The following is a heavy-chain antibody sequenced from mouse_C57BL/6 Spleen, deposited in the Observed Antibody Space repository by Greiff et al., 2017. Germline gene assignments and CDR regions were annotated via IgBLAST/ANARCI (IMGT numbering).Heavy chain of an antibody. D-gene: IGHD1-1*01. Sequence: QVQLQQPGTELVKPGASVKLSCKASGYTFTSYWMHWVKQRPGQGLEWIGNINPSNGGTNYNEKFKSKATLTVDKSSSTAYMQLSSLTSEDSAVYYGARSGSSYVAWFAYWGQGTLVTVSA. V-gene: IGHV1-53*01. CDR3: ARSGSSYVAWFAY. J-gene: IGHJ3*01. CDR1: GYTFTSYW. CDR2: INPSNGGT.